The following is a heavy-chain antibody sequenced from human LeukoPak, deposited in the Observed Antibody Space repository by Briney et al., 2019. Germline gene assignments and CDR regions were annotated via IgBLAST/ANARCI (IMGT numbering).Heavy chain of an antibody. CDR3: ARDTGTNVVDY. J-gene: IGHJ4*02. V-gene: IGHV4-31*03. CDR1: GGSISSGGYY. Sequence: SETLSLTCTVSGGSISSGGYYWSWIRQHPGKGLEWIGYIYYSGSTYYNPSLKSRVTTSVDTSKNQFSLKLSSVTAADTAVYYCARDTGTNVVDYWGQGTLVTVSS. CDR2: IYYSGST. D-gene: IGHD1-1*01.